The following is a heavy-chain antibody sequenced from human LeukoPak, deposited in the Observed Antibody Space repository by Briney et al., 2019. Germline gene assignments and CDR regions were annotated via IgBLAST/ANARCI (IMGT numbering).Heavy chain of an antibody. CDR1: GGSISSYY. Sequence: SETLSLTCTVSGGSISSYYWSWIRQPPGKGLEWIEYIYYSGSTNYNPSLKSRVTISVDTSKNQFSLKLSSVTAADTAVYYCARSEEDYDILTGYYLASGMDVWGKGTTVTVSS. CDR2: IYYSGST. CDR3: ARSEEDYDILTGYYLASGMDV. J-gene: IGHJ6*04. V-gene: IGHV4-59*01. D-gene: IGHD3-9*01.